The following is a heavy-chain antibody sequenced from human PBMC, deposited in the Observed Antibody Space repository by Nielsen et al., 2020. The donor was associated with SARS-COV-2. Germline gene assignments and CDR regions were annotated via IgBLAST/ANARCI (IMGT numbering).Heavy chain of an antibody. J-gene: IGHJ5*02. Sequence: GGSLRLSCAASGFTFSSYGMHWVRQAPGKGLEWVAVIWYDGSNKYYADSVKGRFTISRDNSKNTLYLQMNSLRAEDTAVYYCARDPSMVRGAFPNWFDPWGQGTLVTVSS. V-gene: IGHV3-33*08. CDR2: IWYDGSNK. D-gene: IGHD3-10*01. CDR1: GFTFSSYG. CDR3: ARDPSMVRGAFPNWFDP.